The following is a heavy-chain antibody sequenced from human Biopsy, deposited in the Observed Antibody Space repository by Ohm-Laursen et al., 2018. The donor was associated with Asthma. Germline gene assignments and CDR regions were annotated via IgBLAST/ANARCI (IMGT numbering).Heavy chain of an antibody. D-gene: IGHD3-22*01. CDR3: VRHQYSSSWSTFDY. CDR1: GGSITSSSYY. CDR2: MYHSGSL. J-gene: IGHJ4*02. V-gene: IGHV4-39*01. Sequence: SETLSLTYTVSGGSITSSSYYWGWIRQPPGKGMEWIGSMYHSGSLYYHPSLKSRATISVDTSKNQLSLKMSSVTAADTAVYFCVRHQYSSSWSTFDYWGQGALVTVSS.